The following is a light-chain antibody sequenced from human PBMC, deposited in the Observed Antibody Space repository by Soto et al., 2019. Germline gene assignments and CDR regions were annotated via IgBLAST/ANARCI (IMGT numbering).Light chain of an antibody. Sequence: EIVLTQSPGTLSLSPGERATLSCRASQSVSSSYLAWYQQKPGQAPRLLIYGASSRATGIPDRFSGSGSATDFTLTTSSLEPEDFAVYYCQQYGSSLFTFGPGTKVDIK. CDR1: QSVSSSY. V-gene: IGKV3-20*01. CDR2: GAS. CDR3: QQYGSSLFT. J-gene: IGKJ3*01.